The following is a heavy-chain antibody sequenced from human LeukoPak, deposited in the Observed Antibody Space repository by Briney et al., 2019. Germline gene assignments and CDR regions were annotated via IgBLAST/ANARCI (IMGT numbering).Heavy chain of an antibody. CDR2: ISGYNGNT. CDR3: ARDRGVAPFDY. V-gene: IGHV1-18*01. J-gene: IGHJ4*02. CDR1: GYTFTSYG. D-gene: IGHD3-3*01. Sequence: GASVKVSCKASGYTFTSYGISWVRQAPGQGLEWMGWISGYNGNTSYAQKFQGRVIMTTDTSTTTAYMELRSLRSDDTAVYYCARDRGVAPFDYWGQGTLVTVSS.